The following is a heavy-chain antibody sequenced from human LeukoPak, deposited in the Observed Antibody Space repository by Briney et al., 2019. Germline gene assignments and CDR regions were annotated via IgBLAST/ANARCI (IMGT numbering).Heavy chain of an antibody. CDR1: GYSFFSYW. CDR2: IYPGDSDT. Sequence: GESLKISCKGSGYSFFSYWIGWVRQMPGKGLEWMGIIYPGDSDTRYSPSFQGQVTISADKSISTAYLQWSSLKASDTAMYYCARTRRRLRDIVVVPAARSFGAGRGNWFDPWGQGTLVTVSS. D-gene: IGHD2-2*01. J-gene: IGHJ5*02. CDR3: ARTRRRLRDIVVVPAARSFGAGRGNWFDP. V-gene: IGHV5-51*01.